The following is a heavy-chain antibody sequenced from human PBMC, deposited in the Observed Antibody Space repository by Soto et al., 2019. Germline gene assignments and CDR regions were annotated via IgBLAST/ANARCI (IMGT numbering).Heavy chain of an antibody. CDR1: GGSINSYH. Sequence: SETLSLTCTISGGSINSYHWTWIRQPPGKGLEWIGFFYYPGSTKYNSSLESRVTISLDTSTNQFSLSLNSVTAADTAVYYCARAPSEAARRARYYFGYWGRGSLVTVSS. J-gene: IGHJ4*02. V-gene: IGHV4-59*13. CDR3: ARAPSEAARRARYYFGY. D-gene: IGHD6-6*01. CDR2: FYYPGST.